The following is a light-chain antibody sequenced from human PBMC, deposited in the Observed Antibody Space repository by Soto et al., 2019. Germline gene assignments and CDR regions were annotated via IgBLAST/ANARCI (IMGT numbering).Light chain of an antibody. V-gene: IGLV2-8*01. CDR2: EVS. J-gene: IGLJ1*01. CDR3: TSYAGSNNLGV. CDR1: SSDVGGYNY. Sequence: QSALTQPPSASGSPGQSVTISCTGTSSDVGGYNYVSWYQQHPGKTPKLMIYEVSKRPSGVPHRFSGSKSGNTASLTVSGLQAEEEADYYCTSYAGSNNLGVLGTGTNVTVL.